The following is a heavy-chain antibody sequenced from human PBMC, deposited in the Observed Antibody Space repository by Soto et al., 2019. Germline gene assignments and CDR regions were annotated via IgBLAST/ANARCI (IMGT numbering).Heavy chain of an antibody. J-gene: IGHJ6*02. CDR3: ARGGYYGSGRPLNGMDV. Sequence: QVQLVQSGAEVKKPGSSVKVSCKASGGTFSSYTISWVRQAPGQGLEWMGRIIPILGIANYAQKFQGRVTITADKSTSTAYMELSSLGSEDTAVYYCARGGYYGSGRPLNGMDVWGQGTTVTVSS. D-gene: IGHD3-10*01. CDR2: IIPILGIA. CDR1: GGTFSSYT. V-gene: IGHV1-69*02.